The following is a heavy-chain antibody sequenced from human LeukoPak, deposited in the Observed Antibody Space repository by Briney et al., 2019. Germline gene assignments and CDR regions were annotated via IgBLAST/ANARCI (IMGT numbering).Heavy chain of an antibody. J-gene: IGHJ6*02. CDR1: GFTFSSYE. CDR2: ISSSGSTI. V-gene: IGHV3-48*03. CDR3: ARVDYGSGMDA. D-gene: IGHD3-10*01. Sequence: PGGSLRLSCAASGFTFSSYEMNWVRQAPGKGLEWVSYISSSGSTIYYADSVKGRFTISRDNAKNSLYLQMNSLRAEDTAVYYCARVDYGSGMDAWGQGTTVTVSS.